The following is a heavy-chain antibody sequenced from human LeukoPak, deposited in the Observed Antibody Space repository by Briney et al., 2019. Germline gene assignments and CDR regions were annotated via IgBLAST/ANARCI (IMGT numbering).Heavy chain of an antibody. CDR1: GFTFDDYG. CDR3: ARGPFHSSGWVNWFDP. D-gene: IGHD6-19*01. CDR2: INWNGGST. J-gene: IGHJ5*02. Sequence: PGGSLRLSCAASGFTFDDYGMSWVRQAPGKGLEWVSGINWNGGSTGYADSVKGRFTISRDNSKNTLYLQMNSLRAEDTAVYYCARGPFHSSGWVNWFDPWGQGTLVIVSS. V-gene: IGHV3-20*04.